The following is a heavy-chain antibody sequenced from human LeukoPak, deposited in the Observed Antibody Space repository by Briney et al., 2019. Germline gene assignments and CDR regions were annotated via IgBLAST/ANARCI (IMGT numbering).Heavy chain of an antibody. J-gene: IGHJ6*02. CDR1: GGSISSYY. D-gene: IGHD6-19*01. Sequence: SETLSLTCTVSGGSISSYYWSWVRQPPGKGLEWIGYIYYSGSTNYNPSLQSRVTISVDTSKNQFSLKLSSVTAADTAVYYCARVKAVAGGRSYYYYSMDVWGQGTTVTVSS. V-gene: IGHV4-59*01. CDR2: IYYSGST. CDR3: ARVKAVAGGRSYYYYSMDV.